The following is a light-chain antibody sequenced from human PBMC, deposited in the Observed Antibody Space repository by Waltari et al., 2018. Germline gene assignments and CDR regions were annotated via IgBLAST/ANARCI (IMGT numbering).Light chain of an antibody. V-gene: IGKV1-5*03. J-gene: IGKJ2*01. Sequence: DIQMTQSPSTLSASVGDRFTITCRASQSISTWLAWYQQKPGKPPKPLIYKASSLETGVPSRLSGSGSGTEFTLTISSLQPDDFATYYCQQYNSYSYTFGQGTKLEIK. CDR1: QSISTW. CDR2: KAS. CDR3: QQYNSYSYT.